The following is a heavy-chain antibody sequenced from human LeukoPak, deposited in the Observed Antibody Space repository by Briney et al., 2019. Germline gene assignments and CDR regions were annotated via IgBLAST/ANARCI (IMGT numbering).Heavy chain of an antibody. CDR2: INHSGST. CDR1: GFTFSSYA. J-gene: IGHJ4*02. CDR3: ARRRGYVWGSYRHDY. V-gene: IGHV4-34*01. Sequence: GSLRLSCAASGFTFSSYAMSWVRQAPGKELEWIGEINHSGSTNYNPSLKSRVTISVDTSKNQFSLKLSSVTAADTAVYYCARRRGYVWGSYRHDYSGQGTLVTVSS. D-gene: IGHD3-16*02.